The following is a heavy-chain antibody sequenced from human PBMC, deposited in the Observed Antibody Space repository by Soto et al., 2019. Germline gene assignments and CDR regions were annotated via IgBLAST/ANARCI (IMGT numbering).Heavy chain of an antibody. D-gene: IGHD3-10*01. V-gene: IGHV1-18*01. J-gene: IGHJ3*02. Sequence: ASVKVSCKASGYTFTSYGISWVRQAPGQGLEWMGWINANNGSTNYAQKLQGRVTMTRDTSISTAYMELSRLRSDDTAVYYCASGRFGTDDAFDIWGQGTMVTVSS. CDR2: INANNGST. CDR1: GYTFTSYG. CDR3: ASGRFGTDDAFDI.